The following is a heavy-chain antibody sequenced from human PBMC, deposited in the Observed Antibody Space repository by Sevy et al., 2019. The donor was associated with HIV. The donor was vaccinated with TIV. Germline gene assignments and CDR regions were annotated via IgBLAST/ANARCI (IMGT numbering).Heavy chain of an antibody. J-gene: IGHJ5*02. CDR3: ARLHPGEEAGGWFDP. CDR1: GDSIISSHYS. V-gene: IGHV4-39*02. Sequence: SETLSLTCTVSGDSIISSHYSWGWIRQPPGKGLEWIGTFSYSGSAYYSPSLKSRVTISVDTSTNHFSPKLTSVTAADTSVYYCARLHPGEEAGGWFDPWGQGTLVTVSS. D-gene: IGHD3-16*01. CDR2: FSYSGSA.